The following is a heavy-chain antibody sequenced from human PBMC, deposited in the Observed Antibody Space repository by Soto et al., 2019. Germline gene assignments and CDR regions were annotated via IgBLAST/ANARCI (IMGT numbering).Heavy chain of an antibody. Sequence: AETLSLTCSVSGGSLSGYYWTWTRQPPGKGLEWIGYIYYAGTTTYNPSLKNRVTISLDTPKNQFSLKMDSVTAEDTAVYYCAKLVILYYFDSWGQGTLVTVSS. J-gene: IGHJ4*02. D-gene: IGHD1-1*01. CDR3: AKLVILYYFDS. CDR2: IYYAGTT. V-gene: IGHV4-59*12. CDR1: GGSLSGYY.